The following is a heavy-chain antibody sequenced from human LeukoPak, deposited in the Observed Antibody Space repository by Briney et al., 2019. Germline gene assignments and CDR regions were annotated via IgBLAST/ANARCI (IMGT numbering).Heavy chain of an antibody. J-gene: IGHJ4*02. CDR1: GFTFSSYA. CDR3: AKDHSDFWSGPNDY. V-gene: IGHV3-23*01. CDR2: ISGSGGRT. D-gene: IGHD3-3*01. Sequence: PGGSLRLSCAASGFTFSSYAMSWVRQAPGKGLEWVSAISGSGGRTYYADSVKGRFTISRDNSKNTLYLQMNSLRAEDTAVYYCAKDHSDFWSGPNDYWGQGTLVTVSS.